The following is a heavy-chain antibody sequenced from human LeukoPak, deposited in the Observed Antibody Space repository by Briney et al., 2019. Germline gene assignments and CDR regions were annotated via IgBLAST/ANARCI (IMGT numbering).Heavy chain of an antibody. D-gene: IGHD3-3*01. Sequence: ASVKVSCKASGGTFSSYAISWVRQAPGQGLEWMGWMNPNSGNTGYAQKFQGRVTITRNTSISTAYMELSSLRSEDTAVYYCARTQGPTILGAAAAFDIWGQGTMVTVSS. CDR3: ARTQGPTILGAAAAFDI. CDR2: MNPNSGNT. J-gene: IGHJ3*02. CDR1: GGTFSSYA. V-gene: IGHV1-8*03.